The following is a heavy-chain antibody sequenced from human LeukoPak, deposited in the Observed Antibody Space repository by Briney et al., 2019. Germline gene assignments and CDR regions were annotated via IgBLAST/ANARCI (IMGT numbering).Heavy chain of an antibody. CDR2: INHSGST. J-gene: IGHJ3*02. D-gene: IGHD2-21*02. CDR1: GGSFSGYY. V-gene: IGHV4-34*01. Sequence: SETLSLTCAVYGGSFSGYYWSWIRQPPGKGLEWIGEINHSGSTNYNPSLKSRVTISVDTSKNQFSLKLSSVTAADTAVYYCARGAPVTDLAFDIWGQGTMVTVSS. CDR3: ARGAPVTDLAFDI.